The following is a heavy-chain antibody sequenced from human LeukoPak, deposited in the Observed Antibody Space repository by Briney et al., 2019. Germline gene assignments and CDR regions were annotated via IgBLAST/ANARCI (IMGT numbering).Heavy chain of an antibody. CDR1: GGSFSGYY. D-gene: IGHD1-1*01. J-gene: IGHJ6*03. Sequence: PSETLSLTCAVYGGSFSGYYWSWIRQPPGKGLEWIGEINHSGSTNYNPSLKSRVTISVDTAKNQFSLKLTSVTAADSAVYYCARFPTVRAYYYYYIDVWGKGTTVNVFS. CDR2: INHSGST. V-gene: IGHV4-34*01. CDR3: ARFPTVRAYYYYYIDV.